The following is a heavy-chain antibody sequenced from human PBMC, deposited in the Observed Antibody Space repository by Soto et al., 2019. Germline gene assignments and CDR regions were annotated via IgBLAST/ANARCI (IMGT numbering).Heavy chain of an antibody. D-gene: IGHD6-19*01. CDR2: IYYSGST. V-gene: IGHV4-39*01. CDR3: ARQSAVAGNWFDP. CDR1: GCSISSGDYY. J-gene: IGHJ5*02. Sequence: SETLSLTCTVSGCSISSGDYYWSWIRQPPGKGLEWIGYIYYSGSTYYNPSLKSRVTISVDTSKNQFSLKVSSVTAADTAVYYCARQSAVAGNWFDPWGQGTLVTVSS.